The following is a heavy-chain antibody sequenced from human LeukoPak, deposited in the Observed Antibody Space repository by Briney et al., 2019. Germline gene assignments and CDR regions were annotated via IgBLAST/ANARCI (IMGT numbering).Heavy chain of an antibody. CDR3: AKYDYGGNPNEYYFDY. J-gene: IGHJ4*02. CDR2: IGDNGDST. D-gene: IGHD4-23*01. V-gene: IGHV3-23*01. CDR1: GFTFSSYA. Sequence: RGSLRLSCAASGFTFSSYAMSSVRQVPGKGLEWVSTIGDNGDSTYYADSVKGRFTISRNNSKNTLDLQMNSLRAQDTAVYYCAKYDYGGNPNEYYFDYWGQGTLVTVSS.